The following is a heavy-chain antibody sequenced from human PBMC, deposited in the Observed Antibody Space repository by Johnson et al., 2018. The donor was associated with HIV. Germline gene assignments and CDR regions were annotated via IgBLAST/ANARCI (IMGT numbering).Heavy chain of an antibody. CDR2: ISYDAKNK. J-gene: IGHJ3*01. D-gene: IGHD2-15*01. V-gene: IGHV3-30*04. Sequence: QVQLVESGGGLVQPGRSLRLSCVASGFTFSDYAVHWVRQAPGKGLEWVAVISYDAKNKYYADSVKGRFTISRDNSKNTLFLQMNSLKTEDTAVYYCARRTYCTGVSCSSGLGTFDLWGQGTMVTVSS. CDR1: GFTFSDYA. CDR3: ARRTYCTGVSCSSGLGTFDL.